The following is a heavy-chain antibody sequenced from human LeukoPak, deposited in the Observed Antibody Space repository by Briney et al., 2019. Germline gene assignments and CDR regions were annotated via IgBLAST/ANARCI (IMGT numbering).Heavy chain of an antibody. CDR3: ARDLNYYDSSGYYSLGAFDI. CDR2: MNPHSGNT. Sequence: ASVKVSCKASGYTFTSYDINWVRQATGQGLEWMAWMNPHSGNTGYAQKFQGRVTMTRNTSIGTAYMELSSLRSEDTAVYYCARDLNYYDSSGYYSLGAFDIWGQGTMVTVSS. V-gene: IGHV1-8*01. D-gene: IGHD3-22*01. CDR1: GYTFTSYD. J-gene: IGHJ3*02.